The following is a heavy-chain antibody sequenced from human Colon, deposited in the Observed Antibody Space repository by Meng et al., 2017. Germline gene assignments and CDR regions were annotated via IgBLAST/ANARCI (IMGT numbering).Heavy chain of an antibody. CDR3: AKPDYDILTGYRNYYYGMDV. CDR1: GFTFSSYA. V-gene: IGHV3-23*01. CDR2: ISGSGGST. J-gene: IGHJ6*02. Sequence: GESLKISCAASGFTFSSYAMSWVRQAPGKGLEWVSAISGSGGSTYYADSVKGRFTISRDNSKNTLYLQMKSLRAEDTALYYCAKPDYDILTGYRNYYYGMDVWGQGTTVTVSS. D-gene: IGHD3-9*01.